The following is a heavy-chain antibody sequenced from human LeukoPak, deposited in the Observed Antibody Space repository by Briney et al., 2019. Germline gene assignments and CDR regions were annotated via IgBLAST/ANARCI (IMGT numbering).Heavy chain of an antibody. Sequence: SVKVSCKASGGTFSSYAISWVRQAPGQGLEWMGGIIPIFGTANYAQKFQGRVTITADESTSRAYMELSSLRSEDTAVYYCARDFRKNYDFWSGYSNWFDPWGQGTLVTVSS. CDR2: IIPIFGTA. V-gene: IGHV1-69*13. D-gene: IGHD3-3*01. J-gene: IGHJ5*02. CDR3: ARDFRKNYDFWSGYSNWFDP. CDR1: GGTFSSYA.